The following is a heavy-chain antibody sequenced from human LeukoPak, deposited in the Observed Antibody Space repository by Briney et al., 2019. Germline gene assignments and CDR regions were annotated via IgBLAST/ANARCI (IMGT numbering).Heavy chain of an antibody. Sequence: SETLSLTCSVSGGSISSYFWSWIRQPPGKGLEWIGYVYFTGTTNYNPSLKSRVTISIDKSRKQLSLKLNSVTTADTAVYYCARTSASYYYYMDVRGKGTTVTVSS. D-gene: IGHD3-3*01. CDR2: VYFTGTT. CDR1: GGSISSYF. V-gene: IGHV4-59*01. CDR3: ARTSASYYYYMDV. J-gene: IGHJ6*03.